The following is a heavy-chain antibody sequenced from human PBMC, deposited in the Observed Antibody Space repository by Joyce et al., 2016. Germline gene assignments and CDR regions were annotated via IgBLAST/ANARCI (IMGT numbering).Heavy chain of an antibody. CDR2: IDPRDSYT. J-gene: IGHJ5*02. CDR3: ARHVTDWFDP. CDR1: GYSFTSHW. V-gene: IGHV5-10-1*03. D-gene: IGHD3-10*02. Sequence: EVQLVQSGAEVKKPGESLRISCKGSGYSFTSHWISWVRQMPGKGLEWIGRIDPRDSYTDYSPSFEGHVTISVDKTIIAAYLQWSSLRASDTAIYYCARHVTDWFDPWGQGTLVTVSS.